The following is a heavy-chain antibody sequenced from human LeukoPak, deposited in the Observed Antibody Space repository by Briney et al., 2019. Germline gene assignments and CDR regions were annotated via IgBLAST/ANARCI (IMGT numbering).Heavy chain of an antibody. V-gene: IGHV3-23*01. J-gene: IGHJ4*02. CDR1: GFTFSTSA. CDR3: ARDFSPY. Sequence: QPGGSLRLSCVVSGFTFSTSALSWVRQAPGKGPEWVSTISYSTTTTYYADSVKGRFTISRDNSQRTLYLQMNSLRAEDTAVYYCARDFSPYWGQGTLVTVSS. D-gene: IGHD3-3*01. CDR2: ISYSTTTT.